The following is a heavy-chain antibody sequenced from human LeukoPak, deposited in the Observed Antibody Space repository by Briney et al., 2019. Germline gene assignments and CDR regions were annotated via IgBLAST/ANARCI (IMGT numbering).Heavy chain of an antibody. D-gene: IGHD3-22*01. CDR3: ARDQYYYDSSGYPTLDAFDI. Sequence: ASVKVSCKASGYTFTSYAMHWVRQAPGQRLEWMGWINAGNGNTKYSQKFQGRVTITRDTSTSTVYMELSSLRSEDTAVYYCARDQYYYDSSGYPTLDAFDIWGQGTMVTVSS. CDR1: GYTFTSYA. CDR2: INAGNGNT. V-gene: IGHV1-3*01. J-gene: IGHJ3*02.